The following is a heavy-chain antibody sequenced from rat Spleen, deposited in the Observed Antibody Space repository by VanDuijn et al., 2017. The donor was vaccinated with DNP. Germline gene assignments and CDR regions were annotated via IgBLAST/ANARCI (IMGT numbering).Heavy chain of an antibody. V-gene: IGHV3-1*01. CDR2: INYSGST. D-gene: IGHD5-1*01. Sequence: EVRLQESGPGLVQPSQSLSLTCSVTGYSITSNYWAWIRKFPGNKMEWIGYINYSGSTGYNPSLKSRISITRDTSKNQFFLQMSSLRSEDTATYYCTRGSGTRYWYFDFWGPGTMVTVSS. CDR3: TRGSGTRYWYFDF. J-gene: IGHJ1*01. CDR1: GYSITSNY.